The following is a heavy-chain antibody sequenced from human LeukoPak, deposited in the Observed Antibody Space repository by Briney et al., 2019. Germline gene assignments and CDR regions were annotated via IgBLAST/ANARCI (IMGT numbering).Heavy chain of an antibody. CDR2: IYYSGST. CDR3: ARWDYYDSSGYY. J-gene: IGHJ4*02. D-gene: IGHD3-22*01. V-gene: IGHV4-59*08. Sequence: SETLSLTCTVSGGSISSYYWSWIRQPPGKGLEWIGYIYYSGSTNYNPSLKSRVTISVDTSKNQFSLKLSSVTAADTAVYYRARWDYYDSSGYYWGQGTLVTVSS. CDR1: GGSISSYY.